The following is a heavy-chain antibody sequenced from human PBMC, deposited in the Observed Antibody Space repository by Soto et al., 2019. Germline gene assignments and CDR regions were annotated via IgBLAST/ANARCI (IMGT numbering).Heavy chain of an antibody. J-gene: IGHJ6*02. CDR2: IIPIFGTA. CDR1: GGTFSRYA. CDR3: AQQQLSFQDHTYYYYGMDV. V-gene: IGHV1-69*13. Sequence: GSSVKVSCKASGGTFSRYASSSVRQAPAQGREWMGGIIPIFGTANYAQKFQGRVTITADEYTSTAYMELSSLRSEDTAVYYCAQQQLSFQDHTYYYYGMDVWGQGTTVTVSS. D-gene: IGHD6-13*01.